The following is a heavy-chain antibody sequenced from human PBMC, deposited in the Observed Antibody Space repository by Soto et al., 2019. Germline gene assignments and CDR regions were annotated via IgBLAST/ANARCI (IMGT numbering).Heavy chain of an antibody. Sequence: GESLKISCKGSGYNFRTSWIAWVRQMPGKGLEWMGIIYPGDSDTRYNPAFQGQVTISVDESASTAYLQWSSLKASDTATYYCARGRFCTFGACYLYDHWGHGTQVTVSS. CDR2: IYPGDSDT. J-gene: IGHJ4*01. CDR3: ARGRFCTFGACYLYDH. V-gene: IGHV5-51*01. CDR1: GYNFRTSW. D-gene: IGHD2-8*01.